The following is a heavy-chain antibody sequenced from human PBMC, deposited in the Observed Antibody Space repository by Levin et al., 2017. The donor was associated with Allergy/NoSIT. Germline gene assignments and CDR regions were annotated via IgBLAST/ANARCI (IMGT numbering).Heavy chain of an antibody. V-gene: IGHV4-39*02. CDR2: IYYTGSS. J-gene: IGHJ5*02. CDR3: ARSSSLEYFDP. D-gene: IGHD3-3*01. Sequence: PSPTLSLPCTVSGGSILSTNYYWGWIRQPPGKGLEWIGSIYYTGSSHYNPSLKSRVTISVDTSKDHFSLNLTSVTAADTAVYFCARSSSLEYFDPWGQGTLVTVSS. CDR1: GGSILSTNYY.